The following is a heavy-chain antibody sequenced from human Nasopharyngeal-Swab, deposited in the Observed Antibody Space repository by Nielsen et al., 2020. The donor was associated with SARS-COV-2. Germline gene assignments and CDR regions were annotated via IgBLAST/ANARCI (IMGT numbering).Heavy chain of an antibody. V-gene: IGHV4-39*01. J-gene: IGHJ6*02. CDR2: IYYNGNT. CDR3: ARAGRVGDAYTGLDV. D-gene: IGHD5-24*01. Sequence: GSLRLSCTVSGDSIAYSTFYWGWIRQPPGKGLEWIGNIYYNGNTYQNPSLKSRVTMSVDTSTNQVSLKLNSLTATDTAVYYCARAGRVGDAYTGLDVWGQGTTVTVSS. CDR1: GDSIAYSTFY.